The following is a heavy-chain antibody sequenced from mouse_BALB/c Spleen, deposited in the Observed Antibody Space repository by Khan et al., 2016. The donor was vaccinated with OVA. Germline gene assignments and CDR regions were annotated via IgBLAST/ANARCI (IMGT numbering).Heavy chain of an antibody. V-gene: IGHV3-8*02. CDR3: ARSTDRYAFVY. CDR2: IIYTGYT. Sequence: EVQLQESGPSLVKPSQSLSLTCSVTGDSITSGYWNWFRKFPGNKLEYMGYIIYTGYTYYNPSLKSRISITRHKSKNQYYLQLSSVTDEDTASYYCARSTDRYAFVYWGQGTLVTVSA. CDR1: GDSITSGY. J-gene: IGHJ3*01.